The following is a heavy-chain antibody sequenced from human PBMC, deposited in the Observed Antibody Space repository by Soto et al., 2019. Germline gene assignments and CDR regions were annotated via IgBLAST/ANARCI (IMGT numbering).Heavy chain of an antibody. CDR1: GVPISTDDYY. CDR3: ASGKGVDGRPSLDN. Sequence: PSETLSLTCTVSGVPISTDDYYWTWIRQPPGKGREGIGYIYYSGSTYYNWSLKSRVTISIDTSKNQFSLNLSSVTAADTGVYYCASGKGVDGRPSLDNWGQGTLVTVSS. V-gene: IGHV4-30-4*01. J-gene: IGHJ4*02. D-gene: IGHD1-1*01. CDR2: IYYSGST.